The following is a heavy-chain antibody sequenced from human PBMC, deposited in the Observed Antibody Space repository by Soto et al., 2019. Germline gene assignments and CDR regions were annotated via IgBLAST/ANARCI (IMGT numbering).Heavy chain of an antibody. D-gene: IGHD6-13*01. V-gene: IGHV4-39*01. CDR1: SLGSSSYY. CDR3: ASIAAPGTTHFDF. CDR2: IYYSGNT. Sequence: SLGSSSYYWGWIRQSPGKGLEWIGNIYYSGNTFYNPSLKSRVTISVDTSKNQFYLHLSSVTAADTAIFYCASIAAPGTTHFDFWGQGTLVTVSS. J-gene: IGHJ4*02.